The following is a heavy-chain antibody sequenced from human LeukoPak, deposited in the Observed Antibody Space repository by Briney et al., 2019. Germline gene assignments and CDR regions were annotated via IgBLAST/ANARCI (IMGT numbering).Heavy chain of an antibody. J-gene: IGHJ4*02. Sequence: SETLSLTCTVSGDSISSYYWSWIRQPPGKGLEWIGYIYYSGSTNYNPSLKRRVTISVDPSKNQFSLKLSSVTAADTAVYYCARGPSLRNFWSGYSLYYFDYWGQGTLVTVSS. V-gene: IGHV4-59*01. CDR2: IYYSGST. CDR1: GDSISSYY. CDR3: ARGPSLRNFWSGYSLYYFDY. D-gene: IGHD3-3*01.